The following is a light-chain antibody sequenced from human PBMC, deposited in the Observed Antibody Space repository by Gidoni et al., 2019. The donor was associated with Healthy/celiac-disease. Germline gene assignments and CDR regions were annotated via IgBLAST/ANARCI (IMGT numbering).Light chain of an antibody. CDR1: SSNIGAGYD. J-gene: IGLJ2*01. V-gene: IGLV1-40*01. CDR2: GNS. Sequence: QSVLTPPPSVSGAPGQGVTISCTGSSSNIGAGYDVHWYQQLPGTAPKLLIYGNSNRPSGVPDRFSGSKSGTSASLAITGLQAEDEADYYCQSYDSSLNVVFGGGTKLTVL. CDR3: QSYDSSLNVV.